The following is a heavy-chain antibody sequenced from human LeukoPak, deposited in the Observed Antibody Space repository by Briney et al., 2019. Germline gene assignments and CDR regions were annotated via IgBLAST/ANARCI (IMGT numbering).Heavy chain of an antibody. D-gene: IGHD1-7*01. Sequence: GGSLRLSCAASGFTFSSSVMHWLRQAPAKGLEWVAAISYDGRDKYFADSVKGPFTISRDNSKNTVDLQVNGLRAEDTAVYYCARETGNYYFDFWGQGTLVTVSS. V-gene: IGHV3-30*03. CDR1: GFTFSSSV. CDR3: ARETGNYYFDF. CDR2: ISYDGRDK. J-gene: IGHJ4*02.